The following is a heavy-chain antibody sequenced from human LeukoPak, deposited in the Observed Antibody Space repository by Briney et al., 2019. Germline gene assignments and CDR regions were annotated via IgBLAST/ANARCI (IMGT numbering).Heavy chain of an antibody. CDR2: FTDRGGNT. CDR1: TFTFSSFP. J-gene: IGHJ4*02. CDR3: ARDRAAFDY. D-gene: IGHD6-25*01. Sequence: GSLSLSCAASTFTFSSFPTRWVRQAPAKGLQWVSGFTDRGGNTYYVDCVEGRFTISRDNSKNTLSLQMDSLRAEDTAGYYCARDRAAFDYWGQGTLVTVSS. V-gene: IGHV3-23*01.